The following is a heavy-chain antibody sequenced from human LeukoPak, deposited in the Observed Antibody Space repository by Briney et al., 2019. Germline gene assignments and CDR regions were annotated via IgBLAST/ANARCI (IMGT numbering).Heavy chain of an antibody. CDR1: GYTFTGYY. D-gene: IGHD6-19*01. Sequence: ASVKVSCKASGYTFTGYYMHWVRQAPGQGLEWMGWINPHSGDTNYAQKFQGRVTMTSDTSISTAYMELSRLRSDDTAVYYCARDKSGNSGWYSYFDYWGQGTLVTVSS. J-gene: IGHJ4*02. V-gene: IGHV1-2*02. CDR2: INPHSGDT. CDR3: ARDKSGNSGWYSYFDY.